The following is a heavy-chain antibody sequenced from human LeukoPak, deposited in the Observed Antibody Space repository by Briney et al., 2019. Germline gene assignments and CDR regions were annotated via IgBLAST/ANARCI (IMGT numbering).Heavy chain of an antibody. CDR3: ARQSHWFDP. CDR1: GGSISSGSYY. V-gene: IGHV4-39*01. J-gene: IGHJ5*02. Sequence: SETLSLTCTVSGGSISSGSYYWGWIRQPPGKGLEWIGSIYYRGSTCYNPSLKSRFTISVDTSKTQFSLKLSSVTAADTAVYYCARQSHWFDPWGQGTLVTVSS. CDR2: IYYRGST.